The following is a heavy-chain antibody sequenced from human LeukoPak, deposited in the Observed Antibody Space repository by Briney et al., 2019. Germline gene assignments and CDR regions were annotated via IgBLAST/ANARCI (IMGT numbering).Heavy chain of an antibody. D-gene: IGHD6-6*01. CDR1: GFTFSSYD. V-gene: IGHV3-21*01. CDR3: ARDFGESSSLVGSFDL. J-gene: IGHJ2*01. CDR2: ISDVGTYI. Sequence: KPGGSLRLSCAASGFTFSSYDMNWVRQAPGKGLEWVSSISDVGTYIYYTDSVKGRFTISRDNADNSLYLQMNSLRAEDTAVYYCARDFGESSSLVGSFDLWGRGTLVSVSS.